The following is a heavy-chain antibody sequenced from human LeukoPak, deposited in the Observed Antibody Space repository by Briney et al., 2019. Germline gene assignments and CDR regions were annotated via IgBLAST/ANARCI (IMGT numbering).Heavy chain of an antibody. CDR1: GYTFTGYY. V-gene: IGHV1-2*02. CDR3: ARDSSSWYGGYYFDY. Sequence: ASVKVSCKASGYTFTGYYMHRVRQAPGQGLEWMGWINPNSGGTNYAQKFQGRVTMTRDTSISTAYMELSRLRSDDTAVYYCARDSSSWYGGYYFDYWGQGTLVTVSS. J-gene: IGHJ4*02. D-gene: IGHD6-13*01. CDR2: INPNSGGT.